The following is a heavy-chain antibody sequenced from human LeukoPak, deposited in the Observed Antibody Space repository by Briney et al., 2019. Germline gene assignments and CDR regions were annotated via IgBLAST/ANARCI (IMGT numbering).Heavy chain of an antibody. J-gene: IGHJ3*02. CDR1: GGSISSSSYY. Sequence: SETLSLTCTVSGGSISSSSYYWGWIRQPPGKGLEWIGSIYYSGSTYYNPSLKSRVIMSVDTSKNQFSLKLSSVTAADTAVYYCARGRVYAFDIWGQGTMVTVSS. CDR3: ARGRVYAFDI. CDR2: IYYSGST. V-gene: IGHV4-39*07.